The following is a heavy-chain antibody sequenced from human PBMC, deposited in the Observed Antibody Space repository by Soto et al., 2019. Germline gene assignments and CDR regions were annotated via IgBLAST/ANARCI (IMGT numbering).Heavy chain of an antibody. V-gene: IGHV3-64*02. D-gene: IGHD3-22*01. CDR2: ISSNGGSK. J-gene: IGHJ5*02. Sequence: GGSLRLSCAASGFTFSSYAMHWVRQAPGKGLEYVSAISSNGGSKYYADSVKGRFTISRDNSKNTLYLQMNSLRAEDTAVYYCARDLSSGSNWFDPWGQGTLVTVSS. CDR1: GFTFSSYA. CDR3: ARDLSSGSNWFDP.